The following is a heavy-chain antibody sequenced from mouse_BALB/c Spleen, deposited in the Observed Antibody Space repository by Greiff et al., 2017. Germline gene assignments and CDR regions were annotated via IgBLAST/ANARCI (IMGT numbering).Heavy chain of an antibody. CDR3: ARDHYYGSSWGFAY. CDR2: IWGDGST. CDR1: GFSLTGYG. Sequence: VQLQESGPGLVAPSQSLSITCTVSGFSLTGYGVNWVRQPPGKGLEWLGMIWGDGSTDYNSALKSRLSISKDNSKSQVFLKMNSLQTDDTARYYCARDHYYGSSWGFAYWGQGTLVTVSA. D-gene: IGHD1-1*01. J-gene: IGHJ3*01. V-gene: IGHV2-6-7*01.